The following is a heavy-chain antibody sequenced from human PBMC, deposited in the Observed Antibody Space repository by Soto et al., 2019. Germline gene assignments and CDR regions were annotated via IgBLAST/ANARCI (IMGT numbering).Heavy chain of an antibody. CDR3: TRQGNSSGFRRPIRQFDY. J-gene: IGHJ4*02. D-gene: IGHD5-18*01. CDR2: IYYSGST. CDR1: GGSISSSSYY. Sequence: QLQLQESGPGLVKPSETLSLTCTVSGGSISSSSYYWGWIRQPPGKGLEWVGSIYYSGSTYYNSPIESRVTTSVDTPPNQFALQLSSVTAADPAVYYCTRQGNSSGFRRPIRQFDYWGQGTLVTVSS. V-gene: IGHV4-39*01.